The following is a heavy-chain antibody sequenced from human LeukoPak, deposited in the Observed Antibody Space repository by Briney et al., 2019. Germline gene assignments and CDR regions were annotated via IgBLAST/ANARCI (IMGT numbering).Heavy chain of an antibody. CDR2: INHSGST. J-gene: IGHJ6*02. CDR1: GGSFSGYY. Sequence: PSETLSLTCAVYGGSFSGYYWSWIRQPPGKGLEWIGEINHSGSTNYNPPLKSRVTISVDTSKNQFSLKLSSVTAADTAVYYCARGSFHCSSTSCYESYYYYYGMDVWGQGTTVTVSS. D-gene: IGHD2-2*01. V-gene: IGHV4-34*01. CDR3: ARGSFHCSSTSCYESYYYYYGMDV.